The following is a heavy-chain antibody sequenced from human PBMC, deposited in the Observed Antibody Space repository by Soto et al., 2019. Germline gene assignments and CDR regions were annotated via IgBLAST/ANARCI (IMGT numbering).Heavy chain of an antibody. CDR3: ARESEDLTSNFDY. Sequence: GFVRRCFAASGFTLTRYSMNWVRQAPGKGLEWVSSISSTTNYIYYGDSMKGRFTISRDNAKNSLYLEMNSLRAEDTAVYYCARESEDLTSNFDYWGQGTLVTVSS. J-gene: IGHJ4*02. CDR2: ISSTTNYI. V-gene: IGHV3-21*06. CDR1: GFTLTRYS.